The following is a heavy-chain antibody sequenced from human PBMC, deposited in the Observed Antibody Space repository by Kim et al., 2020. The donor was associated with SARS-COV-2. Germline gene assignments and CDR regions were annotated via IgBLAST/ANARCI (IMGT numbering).Heavy chain of an antibody. V-gene: IGHV3-21*06. Sequence: GGSLRLSCEVSGFIVNTYSMNWVRQAPGKGLEWVSFISSRRSDTYYADSLKGRFTISRDNAKNSVYLQINSLRVEDTGVYYCARMNCPGGNCYAGPYYYGMDVWGQGTTVIVSS. CDR1: GFIVNTYS. J-gene: IGHJ6*02. D-gene: IGHD2-15*01. CDR2: ISSRRSDT. CDR3: ARMNCPGGNCYAGPYYYGMDV.